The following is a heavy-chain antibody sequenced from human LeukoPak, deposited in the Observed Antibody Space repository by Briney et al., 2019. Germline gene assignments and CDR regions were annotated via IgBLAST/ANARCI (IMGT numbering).Heavy chain of an antibody. CDR1: GFTFSSYA. CDR3: AKGTPYYYDSSGYLDFDY. V-gene: IGHV3-23*01. CDR2: ISGSGGST. Sequence: GGSLRLSCAASGFTFSSYAMSWVRQAPGKGLEWVSAISGSGGSTYYADSVKGRFTISRDNSKNTLCLQMNSLRAEDTAVYYCAKGTPYYYDSSGYLDFDYWGQGTLVTVSS. D-gene: IGHD3-22*01. J-gene: IGHJ4*02.